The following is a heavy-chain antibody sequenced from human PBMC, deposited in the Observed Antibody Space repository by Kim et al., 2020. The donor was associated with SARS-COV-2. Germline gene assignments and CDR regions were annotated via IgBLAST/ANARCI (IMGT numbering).Heavy chain of an antibody. Sequence: TNINPATKSRVTISVDTSKNQVSMELCSVAAADTAVYYCARDGFGSAFPTWGQGTLVTVSS. CDR2: T. D-gene: IGHD6-25*01. J-gene: IGHJ4*02. CDR3: ARDGFGSAFPT. V-gene: IGHV4-34*09.